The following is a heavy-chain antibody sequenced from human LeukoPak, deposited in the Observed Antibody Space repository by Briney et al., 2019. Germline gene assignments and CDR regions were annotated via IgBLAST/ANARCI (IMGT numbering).Heavy chain of an antibody. CDR2: IRSKAYGGTT. Sequence: KPGGSLRLSCTASGFTFGNYAMNWFRQAPGKGLEWVGFIRSKAYGGTTDYAASVEGRFTISRDNTKDSLFLQMNSLRAEDTAVYYCAGFYGGNRLGFDYWGQGTLVTVSS. CDR3: AGFYGGNRLGFDY. J-gene: IGHJ4*02. V-gene: IGHV3-49*05. CDR1: GFTFGNYA. D-gene: IGHD4-23*01.